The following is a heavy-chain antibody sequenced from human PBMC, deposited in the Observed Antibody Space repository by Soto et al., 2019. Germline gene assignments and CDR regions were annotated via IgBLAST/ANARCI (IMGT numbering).Heavy chain of an antibody. CDR3: TRENAAAASPTLDY. CDR1: GYPFTTYG. D-gene: IGHD6-13*01. CDR2: ISVSNGYT. J-gene: IGHJ4*01. Sequence: ASVKVSCKASGYPFTTYGINWVRQAPGQGLEWMGWISVSNGYTNYAQNLQGRVTMTADTSTNVAYMELRGLRSDDTAVYYCTRENAAAASPTLDYWGHGTLVTVSS. V-gene: IGHV1-18*01.